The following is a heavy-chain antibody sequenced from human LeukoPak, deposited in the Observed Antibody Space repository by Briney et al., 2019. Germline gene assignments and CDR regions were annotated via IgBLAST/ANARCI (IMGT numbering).Heavy chain of an antibody. D-gene: IGHD3-10*01. Sequence: PSQTLSLTCTISGGSITSGGYYWSWIRQHPGRGLEWIGYLSYIGSAYYSPSLKSRVTILPDRSKNQFSLKLSSVTAADTAVYFCARGVRRVASYHFDSWGQGTLVTVPS. V-gene: IGHV4-31*03. J-gene: IGHJ4*02. CDR3: ARGVRRVASYHFDS. CDR2: LSYIGSA. CDR1: GGSITSGGYY.